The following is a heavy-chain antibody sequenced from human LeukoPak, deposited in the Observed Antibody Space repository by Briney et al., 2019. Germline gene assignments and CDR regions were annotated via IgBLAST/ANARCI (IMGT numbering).Heavy chain of an antibody. J-gene: IGHJ6*03. CDR2: IIPIFGTA. CDR3: AREGIPPRYYYYYYMDV. Sequence: GASVKVSCEASGGTFSSYAISWVRQAPGQGLEWMGRIIPIFGTANYAQKFQGRVTITTDESTSTAYMELSSLRSEDTAVYYCAREGIPPRYYYYYYMDVWGKGTTVTVSS. D-gene: IGHD1-14*01. V-gene: IGHV1-69*05. CDR1: GGTFSSYA.